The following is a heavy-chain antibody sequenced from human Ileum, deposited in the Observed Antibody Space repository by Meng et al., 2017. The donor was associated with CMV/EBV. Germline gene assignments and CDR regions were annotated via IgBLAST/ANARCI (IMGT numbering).Heavy chain of an antibody. J-gene: IGHJ4*02. CDR1: GFTFSAYY. D-gene: IGHD2-21*01. CDR3: ARGGASCGGDCYFTYFDY. CDR2: ISVSDSTI. Sequence: GGSLRLSCAASGFTFSAYYLSWIRQAPGKGLEWVAFISVSDSTIYYADSVKGRFTISRDNAKNSLYLQMNSLRAEDTAVYYCARGGASCGGDCYFTYFDYWGQGTLVTVSS. V-gene: IGHV3-11*01.